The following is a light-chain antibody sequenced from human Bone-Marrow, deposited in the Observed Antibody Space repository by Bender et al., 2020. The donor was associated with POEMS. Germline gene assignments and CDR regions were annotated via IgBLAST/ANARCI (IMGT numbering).Light chain of an antibody. V-gene: IGLV5-39*01. CDR1: SGINVGSYK. J-gene: IGLJ2*01. Sequence: QPVLTQPTSLSASPGASARFTCTLRSGINVGSYKIYWYQQKPGSLPRYFLSYQSDSDKQQGSGVPSRFSGSKDASTNAGLLLISGLQSEDEADYYCAIWYSSTAVFGGGTKLTVL. CDR2: YQSDSDK. CDR3: AIWYSSTAV.